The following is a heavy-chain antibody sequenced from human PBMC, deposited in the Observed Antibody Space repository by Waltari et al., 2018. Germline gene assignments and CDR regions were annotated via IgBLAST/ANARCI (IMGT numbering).Heavy chain of an antibody. CDR1: GGTFSSYA. CDR3: ARDRHLEWLPQSYYYYGMDV. J-gene: IGHJ6*02. Sequence: QVQLVQSGPEVRKPGSSGKGCCKASGGTFSSYAISSVRQPTGPGLEWMGRIIPILGIANYAQKFQGRVTITADKSTSTAYMELSSLRSEDTAVYYCARDRHLEWLPQSYYYYGMDVWGQGTTVTVSS. CDR2: IIPILGIA. V-gene: IGHV1-69*09. D-gene: IGHD3-3*01.